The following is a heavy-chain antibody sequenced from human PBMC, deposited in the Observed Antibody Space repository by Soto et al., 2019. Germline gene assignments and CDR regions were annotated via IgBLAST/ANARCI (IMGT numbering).Heavy chain of an antibody. D-gene: IGHD3-3*01. J-gene: IGHJ4*02. CDR1: GFSLTTSGVG. CDR3: AHRVLRTVFGLVTTTAIYFDF. V-gene: IGHV2-5*02. Sequence: QITLNESGPTVVRPTETLTLTCRCSGFSLTTSGVGVGWIRQSPGKAPEWLELIYWDDDKRYSASLKSRLTTTKDTSKNQVVLTVSDLDPTDTATYYCAHRVLRTVFGLVTTTAIYFDFWGQGTPVAVSS. CDR2: IYWDDDK.